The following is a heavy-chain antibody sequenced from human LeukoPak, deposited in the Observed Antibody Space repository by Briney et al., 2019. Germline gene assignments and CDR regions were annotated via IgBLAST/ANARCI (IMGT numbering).Heavy chain of an antibody. CDR2: IYHSGSA. CDR3: ASLSKQLVRPFDY. D-gene: IGHD6-6*01. V-gene: IGHV4-38-2*02. CDR1: GYSISSGYY. J-gene: IGHJ4*02. Sequence: PSETLSLTCTVSGYSISSGYYWGWIRPPPGKGLEWIGSIYHSGSAYYNPSLKSRVTISVDTSKNQSSLKLSSVTAADTAVYYCASLSKQLVRPFDYWGQGTLVTVSS.